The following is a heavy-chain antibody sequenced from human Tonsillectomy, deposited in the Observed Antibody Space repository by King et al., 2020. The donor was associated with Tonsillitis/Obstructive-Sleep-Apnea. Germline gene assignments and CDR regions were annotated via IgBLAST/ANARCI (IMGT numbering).Heavy chain of an antibody. CDR3: ARQTRDGYNYGTGNAFDI. CDR2: IYPGDSDT. Sequence: VQLVESGAEVKKPGESLKISCKGSGYSFTSYWIGWVRQMPGKGLEWMGIIYPGDSDTRYSPSFQAQVTISADKSISTAHLQWSSLKASDTAMYYCARQTRDGYNYGTGNAFDIWGQGTMVTVSS. V-gene: IGHV5-51*01. CDR1: GYSFTSYW. D-gene: IGHD5-24*01. J-gene: IGHJ3*02.